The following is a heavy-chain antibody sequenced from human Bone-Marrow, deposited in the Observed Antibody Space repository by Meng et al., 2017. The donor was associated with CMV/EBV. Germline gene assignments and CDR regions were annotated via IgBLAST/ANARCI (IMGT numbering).Heavy chain of an antibody. CDR1: GGSISSSSYY. CDR2: IYYSGST. V-gene: IGHV4-39*07. J-gene: IGHJ4*02. Sequence: SETLSLTCTVSGGSISSSSYYWGWIRQPPGKGLEWIGSIYYSGSTNYNPSLKSRVTISVDTSKNQFSLKLSSVTAADTAVYYCAIGPKYYFDYWGQGTLVTVSS. CDR3: AIGPKYYFDY.